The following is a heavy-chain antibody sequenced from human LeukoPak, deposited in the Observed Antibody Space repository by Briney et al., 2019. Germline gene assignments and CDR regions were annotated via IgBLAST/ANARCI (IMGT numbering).Heavy chain of an antibody. CDR1: GYTFTGYY. CDR3: ARAARSNWASYFDY. V-gene: IGHV1-2*06. D-gene: IGHD7-27*01. Sequence: ASVKVSCKASGYTFTGYYMHWVRQAPGQGLEWMGRINPNSGGTNYAQKFQGRVTMTRDTSISTAYMELSSLRSEDTAVYYCARAARSNWASYFDYWGQGTLVTVSS. CDR2: INPNSGGT. J-gene: IGHJ4*02.